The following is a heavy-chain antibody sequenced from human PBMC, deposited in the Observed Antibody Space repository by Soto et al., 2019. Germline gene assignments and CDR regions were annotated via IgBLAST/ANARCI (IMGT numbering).Heavy chain of an antibody. CDR2: IYYSGST. V-gene: IGHV4-59*01. Sequence: SETLSLTCTVSGGSISSYYWSWIRQPPGKGLEWIGYIYYSGSTNYNPSLKSRVPISLDTSKNQFSLKLSSVTAADTAVYYCAGYGDYLYLALVEYFQHWGQGTLVTVSS. CDR3: AGYGDYLYLALVEYFQH. CDR1: GGSISSYY. J-gene: IGHJ1*01. D-gene: IGHD4-17*01.